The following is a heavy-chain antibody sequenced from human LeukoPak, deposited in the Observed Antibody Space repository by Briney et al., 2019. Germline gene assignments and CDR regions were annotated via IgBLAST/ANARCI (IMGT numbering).Heavy chain of an antibody. D-gene: IGHD4-17*01. J-gene: IGHJ4*02. CDR3: ASEYGDYVFDY. CDR1: GFTFDDYA. CDR2: ISWNSGSI. V-gene: IGHV3-9*01. Sequence: GRSLRLSCAASGFTFDDYAMHWVRQAPGNGLEWVSGISWNSGSIGYADSVKGRFTISRDNAKNSLYLQMNSLRAEDTALYYCASEYGDYVFDYWGQGTLVTVSS.